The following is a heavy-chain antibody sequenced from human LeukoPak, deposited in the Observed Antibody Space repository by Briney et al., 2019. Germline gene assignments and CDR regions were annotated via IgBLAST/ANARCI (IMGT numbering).Heavy chain of an antibody. Sequence: SVKVCCKSSGGTFTDYGISWVRHAPGQWLEWMGRIIPIFTTANYAQKFQGRVTITADTSTNTAYMELTSLRSEDTAVYYCASDGGFEYYFDYWGQGTLLTVSS. CDR1: GGTFTDYG. D-gene: IGHD2/OR15-2a*01. V-gene: IGHV1-69*06. J-gene: IGHJ4*02. CDR2: IIPIFTTA. CDR3: ASDGGFEYYFDY.